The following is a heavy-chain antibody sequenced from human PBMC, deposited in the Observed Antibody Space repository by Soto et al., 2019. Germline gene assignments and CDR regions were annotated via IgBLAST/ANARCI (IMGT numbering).Heavy chain of an antibody. CDR3: ARAPAIAHWYCDL. CDR2: IYESGNT. J-gene: IGHJ2*01. Sequence: QLQLQESGSGLVKPSQTLSLTCAVSGGSISSGGAISSNSYSWNWIRQPPGKGLEWIGSIYESGNTYYSPSLKSRVSISVDRSKNQFSLNLSSVTAADTAVYYCARAPAIAHWYCDLWGRGTLATVSS. D-gene: IGHD2-21*02. V-gene: IGHV4-30-2*01. CDR1: GGSISSGGAISSNSYS.